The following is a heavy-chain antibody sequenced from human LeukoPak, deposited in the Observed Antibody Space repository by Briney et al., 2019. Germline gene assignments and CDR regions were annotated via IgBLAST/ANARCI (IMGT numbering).Heavy chain of an antibody. D-gene: IGHD6-19*01. V-gene: IGHV3-74*01. CDR3: ARDLFFSDAGYSSGWRAEYFHH. CDR1: GFTFSSHW. CDR2: INGAGSST. Sequence: QTGGSLRLSCAGSGFTFSSHWMHWVRQAQGKGLVWVSRINGAGSSTSYADSVKGRFTVSRDNAKYTLNLQMNSLRAEDTAVYYCARDLFFSDAGYSSGWRAEYFHHWGQGTLVTVSS. J-gene: IGHJ1*01.